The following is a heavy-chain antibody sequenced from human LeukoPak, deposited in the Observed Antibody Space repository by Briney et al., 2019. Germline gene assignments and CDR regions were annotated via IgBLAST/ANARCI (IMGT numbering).Heavy chain of an antibody. V-gene: IGHV4-39*07. CDR3: ARAPSDSSGYSSYYYYMDV. CDR1: GGSISSISYY. Sequence: PSETLSLTCTVSGGSISSISYYWGWIRQPPGKGLEWIGSIYHSGSTYYNPSLKSRVTISVDTSKNQFSLKLSSVTAADTAVYYCARAPSDSSGYSSYYYYMDVWGKGTTVTVSS. CDR2: IYHSGST. J-gene: IGHJ6*03. D-gene: IGHD3-22*01.